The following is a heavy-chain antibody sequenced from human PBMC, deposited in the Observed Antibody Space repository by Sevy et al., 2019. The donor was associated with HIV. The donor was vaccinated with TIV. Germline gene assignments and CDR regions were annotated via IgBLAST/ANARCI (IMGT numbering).Heavy chain of an antibody. V-gene: IGHV3-30*02. CDR3: AKNTAAAGTGGFDY. CDR1: GLIFSHYG. Sequence: GGSLRLSCAASGLIFSHYGMHWVRQAPGKGLEWVAFISYDGSDTYHVYSVKGRFSISRDNSKNTVYLQINSLRTEDTALYYCAKNTAAAGTGGFDYWGQGTLVTVSS. CDR2: ISYDGSDT. J-gene: IGHJ4*02. D-gene: IGHD6-13*01.